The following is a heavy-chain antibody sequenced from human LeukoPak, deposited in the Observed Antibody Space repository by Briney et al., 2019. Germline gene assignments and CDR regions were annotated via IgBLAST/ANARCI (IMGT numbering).Heavy chain of an antibody. Sequence: GGSLRLSCAASGFTFSGYGMSWVRQAPGKGLKWVSAISGSGGSTYYADSVKGRITISRDNSKNTLYLQMNSLRAEDTAVYYCAKKAEMATAPFDYWGQGTLVTVSS. CDR2: ISGSGGST. CDR1: GFTFSGYG. V-gene: IGHV3-23*01. CDR3: AKKAEMATAPFDY. D-gene: IGHD5-24*01. J-gene: IGHJ4*02.